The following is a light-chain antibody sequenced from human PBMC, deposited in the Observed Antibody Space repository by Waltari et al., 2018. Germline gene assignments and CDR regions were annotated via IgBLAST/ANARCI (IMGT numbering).Light chain of an antibody. V-gene: IGKV3-20*01. Sequence: EIVLTQSPGTLSLSPGERATLSCRASPSVSNNFLNWYQQKPGQAPRLLIYGASSRATGIPDRFRGSGSGTDFTLTISRLEPEDCAVYYCQQYDSIVLTFGGGTKVEI. CDR3: QQYDSIVLT. CDR2: GAS. CDR1: PSVSNNF. J-gene: IGKJ4*01.